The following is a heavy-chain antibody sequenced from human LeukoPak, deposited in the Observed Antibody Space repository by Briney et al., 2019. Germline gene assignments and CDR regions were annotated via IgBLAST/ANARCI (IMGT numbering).Heavy chain of an antibody. CDR2: INGSGDRK. CDR3: AKDPYSSPYYGPGY. J-gene: IGHJ4*02. CDR1: GFTFSSYA. V-gene: IGHV3-23*01. Sequence: PGGSLRLSCAASGFTFSSYAMSWVRQAPGKGLEWVSPINGSGDRKYYTDSVKGRFTISRVSSENTLYLQMNSLRADDTAVYYCAKDPYSSPYYGPGYLGQGTLVTVSS. D-gene: IGHD3-22*01.